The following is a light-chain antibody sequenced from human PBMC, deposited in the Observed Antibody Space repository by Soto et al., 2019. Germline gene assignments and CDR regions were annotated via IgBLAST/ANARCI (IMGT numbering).Light chain of an antibody. V-gene: IGKV3-11*01. CDR2: DAS. CDR1: QSVGSY. J-gene: IGKJ5*01. Sequence: EILMAQSPATLSVSPGERASLSCRASQSVGSYLALYQQKPGQAPRLLIYDASNRATGIPARFSGSGSGTEFTLTISSLEPEDSAVYYCQQRHMWPITFGQGTRLEIK. CDR3: QQRHMWPIT.